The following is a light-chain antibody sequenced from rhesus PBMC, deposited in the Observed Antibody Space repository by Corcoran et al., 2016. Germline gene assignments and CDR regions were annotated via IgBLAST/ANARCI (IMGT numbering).Light chain of an antibody. V-gene: IGKV1-22*01. CDR1: QSISSW. CDR2: KAS. Sequence: DIQMTQSPSSLSASVGDTVTITCRASQSISSWLDWYQQKPGKAPKLLIHKASSLKSGVPSRFSGSGSVTEFTLTISSLQPEDFATYYCLQYSSSPMYSFGQGTKVEIK. CDR3: LQYSSSPMYS. J-gene: IGKJ2*01.